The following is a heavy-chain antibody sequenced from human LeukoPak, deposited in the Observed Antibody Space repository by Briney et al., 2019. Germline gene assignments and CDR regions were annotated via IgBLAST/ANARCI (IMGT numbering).Heavy chain of an antibody. CDR2: INPNSGGT. CDR1: GYTFTGYY. V-gene: IGHV1-2*02. J-gene: IGHJ4*02. Sequence: AASVKVSCKASGYTFTGYYMHWVRQAPGQGLEWMGWINPNSGGTNYAQKFQGRVTMTRDTSISTAYMELSRLRSDDTAVYYCARVAHSMTTVTTTPQLADYWGQGTLVTVSS. D-gene: IGHD4-11*01. CDR3: ARVAHSMTTVTTTPQLADY.